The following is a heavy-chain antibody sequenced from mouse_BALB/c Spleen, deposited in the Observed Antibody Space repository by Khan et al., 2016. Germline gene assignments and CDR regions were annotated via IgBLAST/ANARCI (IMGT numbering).Heavy chain of an antibody. CDR1: GDSITSGY. J-gene: IGHJ4*01. V-gene: IGHV3-8*02. Sequence: EVQLQESGPSLVKPSQTLSLTCSVTGDSITSGYWNWIRKFPGNKLEYMGYISYSGGTYNNPSLKSRISITRDTSKNQYYLQLNSVTTEDTGTYYCARYHGSSYVRGMDYWGQGLSVTVSS. D-gene: IGHD1-1*01. CDR2: ISYSGGT. CDR3: ARYHGSSYVRGMDY.